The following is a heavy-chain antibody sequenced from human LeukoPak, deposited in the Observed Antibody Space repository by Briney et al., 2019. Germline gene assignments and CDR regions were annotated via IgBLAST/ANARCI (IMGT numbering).Heavy chain of an antibody. CDR3: ARGLFKGSASQRHI. Sequence: PGGSLRLSCAASGFTFSSYEMNWVRQAPGKGLEWVSYISSSGSTIYYADSVKGRFTISRDNAKNSLYLHMNSLRAEDTAVYYCARGLFKGSASQRHIWGQGTLITVSS. J-gene: IGHJ4*02. V-gene: IGHV3-48*03. CDR2: ISSSGSTI. CDR1: GFTFSSYE. D-gene: IGHD3-22*01.